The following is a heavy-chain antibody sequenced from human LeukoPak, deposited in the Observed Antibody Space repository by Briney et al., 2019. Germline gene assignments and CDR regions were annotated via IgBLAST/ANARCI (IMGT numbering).Heavy chain of an antibody. Sequence: NPSETLSLTCTVSGGSINSNYWSWIRQPAGRGPEWIGRIYMTGSTNYNPSLKSRVTMSVDTSKNQLSLKLSSVTAADTAVYYCARDFDDILTTYHNGMDVWGQGTTVTVSS. V-gene: IGHV4-4*07. CDR3: ARDFDDILTTYHNGMDV. J-gene: IGHJ6*02. CDR2: IYMTGST. D-gene: IGHD3-9*01. CDR1: GGSINSNY.